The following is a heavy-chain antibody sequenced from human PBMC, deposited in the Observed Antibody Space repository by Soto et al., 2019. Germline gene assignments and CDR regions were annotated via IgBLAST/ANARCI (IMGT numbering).Heavy chain of an antibody. CDR2: ISSNGGST. D-gene: IGHD1-26*01. CDR3: AREVGVGATSNL. Sequence: PGGSLRLSCSASGFTFSSYAMHWVRQAPGKGLEYVSAISSNGGSTYYADSVKGRFTISRDTTKNTLYLQMDRLRIEDTAVYFCAREVGVGATSNLWGRGTLVTVSS. V-gene: IGHV3-64*04. CDR1: GFTFSSYA. J-gene: IGHJ2*01.